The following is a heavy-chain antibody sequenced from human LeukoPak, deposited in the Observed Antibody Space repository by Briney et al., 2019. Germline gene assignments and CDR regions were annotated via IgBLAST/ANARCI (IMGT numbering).Heavy chain of an antibody. V-gene: IGHV3-7*01. CDR1: GFTFSDYW. CDR2: INRGGNEV. J-gene: IGHJ4*02. D-gene: IGHD6-19*01. Sequence: GGSLRLSCAPSGFTFSDYWMTWVRQVPGKGLEWVANINRGGNEVHYVDSVKGRFTISRDNAKKSLYLQMNSLRAEDTAVYYCSRDYSDGWYVLWWGQGTLVTVSS. CDR3: SRDYSDGWYVLW.